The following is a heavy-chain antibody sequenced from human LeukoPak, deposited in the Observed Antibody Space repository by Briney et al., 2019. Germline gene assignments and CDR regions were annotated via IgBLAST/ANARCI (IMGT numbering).Heavy chain of an antibody. V-gene: IGHV4-61*01. Sequence: SETLSLTCTVSGGSVSSGSYYWNWIRQPPGRGLEWIGYIYYSGCTNYNLSLKSRVTISVDTSKNQFSLKLSSVTAADTAVYYCARDKDAFDIWGQGTMVTVSS. J-gene: IGHJ3*02. CDR1: GGSVSSGSYY. CDR3: ARDKDAFDI. CDR2: IYYSGCT.